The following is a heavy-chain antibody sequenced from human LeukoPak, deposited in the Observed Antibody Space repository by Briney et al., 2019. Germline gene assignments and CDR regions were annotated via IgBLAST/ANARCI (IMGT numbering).Heavy chain of an antibody. CDR1: GGSISSSSYY. Sequence: SETLSLTCTVSGGSISSSSYYWGWIRQPPGKVLEWIGSIYHSGRTNYNRSRKSRLTILVEKSKNQFSLKLNSVTAADTAVYYCARGRVIAVAGWGPWELPPAGHDYWGQGTLVTVSS. CDR2: IYHSGRT. V-gene: IGHV4-39*07. D-gene: IGHD6-19*01. CDR3: ARGRVIAVAGWGPWELPPAGHDY. J-gene: IGHJ4*02.